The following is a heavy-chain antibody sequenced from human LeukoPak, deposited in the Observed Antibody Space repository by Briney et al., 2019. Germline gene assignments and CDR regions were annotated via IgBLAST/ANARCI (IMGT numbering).Heavy chain of an antibody. CDR2: INHSGST. V-gene: IGHV4-34*01. CDR1: GGSFSGYY. CDR3: ARKGWWYNWFDP. J-gene: IGHJ5*02. D-gene: IGHD2-8*02. Sequence: SETLSLTCAVYGGSFSGYYWSWIRQPPGKGLEWIGEINHSGSTNYNPSLKSRVTISVDTSKNHFSLKLSSVTAADTAVYYCARKGWWYNWFDPWGQGTLVTVSS.